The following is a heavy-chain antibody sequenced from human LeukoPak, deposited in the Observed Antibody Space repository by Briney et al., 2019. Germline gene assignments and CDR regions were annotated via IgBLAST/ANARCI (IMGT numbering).Heavy chain of an antibody. CDR3: ARNIPGSYYFDY. V-gene: IGHV3-33*08. J-gene: IGHJ4*02. CDR1: GFRFSDFA. D-gene: IGHD3-10*01. CDR2: IWFDGSNT. Sequence: GGSLRLSCAASGFRFSDFAMSWVRQAPGKGLEWVAVIWFDGSNTYYADSVKGRFTISRDNSKNTLYLQMNSLRAEDTAVFYCARNIPGSYYFDYWGQGTLVTVSS.